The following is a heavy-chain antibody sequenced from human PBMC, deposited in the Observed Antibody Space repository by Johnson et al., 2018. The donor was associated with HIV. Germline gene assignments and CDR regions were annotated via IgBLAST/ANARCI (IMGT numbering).Heavy chain of an antibody. CDR3: ARDARPEGGSDSSGYPIHDAFDI. D-gene: IGHD3-22*01. CDR1: GFTFSSYA. Sequence: VQLVESGGGLVKPGRSLRLSCAASGFTFSSYAMSWVRQAPGKGLEWVSAISGSGGSTYYADSVKGRFTISRDNSKNTLYLQMNSLRAEDTAVYYCARDARPEGGSDSSGYPIHDAFDIWGQGTMVTVSS. V-gene: IGHV3-23*04. J-gene: IGHJ3*02. CDR2: ISGSGGST.